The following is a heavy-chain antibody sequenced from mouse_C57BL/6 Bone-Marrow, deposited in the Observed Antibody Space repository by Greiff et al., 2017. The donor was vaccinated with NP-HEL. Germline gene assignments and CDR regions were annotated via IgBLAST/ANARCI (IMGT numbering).Heavy chain of an antibody. CDR3: ARVGGYYQFDY. D-gene: IGHD2-3*01. Sequence: EVQLVESGPGLVKPSQSLSLTCSVTGYSITSGYYWNWIRQFPGNKLEWMGYISYDGSNNYNPSLKNRISITRDTSKNQFFLKLNSVTTEDTATYDCARVGGYYQFDYWGQGTTLTVSS. J-gene: IGHJ2*01. V-gene: IGHV3-6*01. CDR1: GYSITSGYY. CDR2: ISYDGSN.